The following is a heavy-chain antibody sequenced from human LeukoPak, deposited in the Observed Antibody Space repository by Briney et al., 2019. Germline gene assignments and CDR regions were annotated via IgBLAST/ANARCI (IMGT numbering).Heavy chain of an antibody. CDR2: IIPVFGTA. J-gene: IGHJ6*03. CDR1: GGTFSSYA. CDR3: ARVGDYYDSSGYYNYYYYMDV. V-gene: IGHV1-69*01. D-gene: IGHD3-22*01. Sequence: GASVKVSCKASGGTFSSYAISWVRQAPGEGLEWMGGIIPVFGTANYAQKFQGRVTITADESTSPAYMELSSLRSEDTAVYYCARVGDYYDSSGYYNYYYYMDVWGKGTTVTVSS.